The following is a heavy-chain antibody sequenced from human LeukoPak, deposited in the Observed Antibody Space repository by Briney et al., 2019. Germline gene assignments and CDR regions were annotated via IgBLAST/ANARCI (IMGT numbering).Heavy chain of an antibody. CDR1: GGTFTSYA. Sequence: SVNVSCKASGGTFTSYAIIWVRQAPGQGREWMGGIIPIFGTANYAQKFQGRVTITADQSTSTAYMELSSLRSEDTAVYYCATYSGSYLGYWGQGTLVTVSS. J-gene: IGHJ4*02. D-gene: IGHD1-26*01. V-gene: IGHV1-69*01. CDR2: IIPIFGTA. CDR3: ATYSGSYLGY.